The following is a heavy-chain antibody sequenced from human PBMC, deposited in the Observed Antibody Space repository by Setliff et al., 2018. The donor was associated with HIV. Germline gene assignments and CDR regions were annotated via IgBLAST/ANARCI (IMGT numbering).Heavy chain of an antibody. CDR1: GGSFSPYY. V-gene: IGHV4-34*10. Sequence: SETLSLTCAVYGGSFSPYYWAWIRQPPGKGLEWVAEINHGGTTNYNPSLKSRITMSINTSEKQFYLKLNSVTAADTAVYYCARLLRYCRSADCYRAFDFWGQGTPGTVS. CDR3: ARLLRYCRSADCYRAFDF. CDR2: INHGGTT. J-gene: IGHJ4*02. D-gene: IGHD2-21*02.